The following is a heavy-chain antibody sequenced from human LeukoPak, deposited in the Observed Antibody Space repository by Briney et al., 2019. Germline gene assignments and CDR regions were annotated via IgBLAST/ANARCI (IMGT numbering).Heavy chain of an antibody. CDR2: IWYDGHNK. J-gene: IGHJ4*02. CDR3: AREWGLIAVAGGPGY. Sequence: PGGSLRLSCVASGFTFSKYGMHWVRQAPGKGLEWLAIIWYDGHNKYYADSVKGRFTISRDNSKNTLFLEMTDLRAEDTVVYYCAREWGLIAVAGGPGYWGQGALVTVSS. V-gene: IGHV3-33*01. CDR1: GFTFSKYG. D-gene: IGHD6-19*01.